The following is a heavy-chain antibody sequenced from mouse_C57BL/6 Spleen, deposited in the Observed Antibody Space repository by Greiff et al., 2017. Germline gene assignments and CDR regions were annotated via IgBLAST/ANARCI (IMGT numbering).Heavy chain of an antibody. CDR1: GYTFTSYW. Sequence: VQLQQSGTVLARPGASVKMSCKTSGYTFTSYWMHWVKQRPGQGLEWIGAIYPGNSDTSYNQKFKGKAKLTAVTSASTAYMELSSLTNEDSAVYYCTRRWLLLGYFDVWGTGTTVTVSS. J-gene: IGHJ1*03. D-gene: IGHD2-3*01. V-gene: IGHV1-5*01. CDR2: IYPGNSDT. CDR3: TRRWLLLGYFDV.